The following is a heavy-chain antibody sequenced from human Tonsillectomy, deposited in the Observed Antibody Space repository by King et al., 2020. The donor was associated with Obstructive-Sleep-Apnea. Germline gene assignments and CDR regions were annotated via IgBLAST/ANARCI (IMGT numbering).Heavy chain of an antibody. CDR1: GFTFSSYC. CDR3: AKYATYYDILTGYNYFDY. V-gene: IGHV3-30*18. D-gene: IGHD3-9*01. CDR2: ISYDGSNK. J-gene: IGHJ4*02. Sequence: VQLVESGGGVVQPGRSLRLSCAASGFTFSSYCMHWVRQAPGKGLEWVAVISYDGSNKYYAVSVKGLFTISRDNSKNTLYLQMNSLRAEDTAVYYCAKYATYYDILTGYNYFDYWGQGTLVTVSS.